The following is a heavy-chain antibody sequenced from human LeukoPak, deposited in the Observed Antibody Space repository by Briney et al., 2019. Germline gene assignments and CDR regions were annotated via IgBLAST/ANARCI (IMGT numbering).Heavy chain of an antibody. CDR1: GFTFSDYS. CDR3: ARDYKFAFDY. CDR2: ITSSGNTI. J-gene: IGHJ4*02. Sequence: GGALRLSCTASGFTFSDYSMNWFRQAPGKGLDWVSYITSSGNTIYYADSVKGRFSISRDNAKNSLYLQMNSLRDEDTAVYYCARDYKFAFDYWGQGTLVAVSS. V-gene: IGHV3-48*02. D-gene: IGHD5-24*01.